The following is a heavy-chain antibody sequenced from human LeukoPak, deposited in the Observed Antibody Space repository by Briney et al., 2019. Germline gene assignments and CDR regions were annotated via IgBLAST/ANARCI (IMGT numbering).Heavy chain of an antibody. Sequence: GGSLRLSCAASGFTFNNYGMHWVRQAPGKGLEWVAFIRYNGNNQYYADSVKGRFTISRDNSKNTLYLQMNSLRAEDTAVYYCARAKPKNMVRGLIMRRESRYYFDYWGQGTLVTVSS. D-gene: IGHD3-10*01. CDR2: IRYNGNNQ. V-gene: IGHV3-30*02. CDR3: ARAKPKNMVRGLIMRRESRYYFDY. CDR1: GFTFNNYG. J-gene: IGHJ4*02.